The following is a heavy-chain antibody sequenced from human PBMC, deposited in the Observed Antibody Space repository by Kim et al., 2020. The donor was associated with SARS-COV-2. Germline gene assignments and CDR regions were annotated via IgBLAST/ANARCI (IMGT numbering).Heavy chain of an antibody. CDR1: GFKFNNYA. V-gene: IGHV3-23*01. CDR2: IGGSDGDR. D-gene: IGHD2-8*01. CDR3: AKDSFSFNGVFDPFDM. J-gene: IGHJ3*02. Sequence: GGSLRLSCVASGFKFNNYAMSWVRQTPGKGLEWVSAIGGSDGDRHYADSVKGRFAVSRDNSKNTLYLEMNSLRAEDTALYYCAKDSFSFNGVFDPFDMWGQGTLVTVSS.